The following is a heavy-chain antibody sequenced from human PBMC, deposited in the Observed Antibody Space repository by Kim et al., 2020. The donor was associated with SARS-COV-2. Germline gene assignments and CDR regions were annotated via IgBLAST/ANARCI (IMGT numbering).Heavy chain of an antibody. J-gene: IGHJ4*02. Sequence: GESLKISCKGSGYSFTSYWIGWVRQMPGKGLEWMVIIYPGDSDTRYSPSFQGQVTISADKPISTAYLQWSSLKASDTAMYYCATTNLGYCSGGSCYPYYFDCWGQGTLVTVSS. CDR3: ATTNLGYCSGGSCYPYYFDC. CDR2: IYPGDSDT. V-gene: IGHV5-51*04. D-gene: IGHD2-15*01. CDR1: GYSFTSYW.